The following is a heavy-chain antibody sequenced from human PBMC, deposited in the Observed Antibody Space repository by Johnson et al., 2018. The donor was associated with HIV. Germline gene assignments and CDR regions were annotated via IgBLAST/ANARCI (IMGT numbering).Heavy chain of an antibody. CDR1: GFTFDDDG. Sequence: VQLVESGGGVVRPGGSLRLSCAASGFTFDDDGMSWVRQAPGKGLEWVSVIYSGGSTYYADSVKGRFTLSRDNSNNTLYLQMNSLRAEDTALYYCARDLGVGGTVPRSVAFDIWGQGTMVTVSS. D-gene: IGHD1-26*01. CDR3: ARDLGVGGTVPRSVAFDI. V-gene: IGHV3-20*04. J-gene: IGHJ3*02. CDR2: IYSGGST.